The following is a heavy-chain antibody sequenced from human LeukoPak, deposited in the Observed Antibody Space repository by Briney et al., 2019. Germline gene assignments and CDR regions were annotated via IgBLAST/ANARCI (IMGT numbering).Heavy chain of an antibody. CDR1: GGSISSSSYY. V-gene: IGHV4-39*01. Sequence: PSETLSLTCTVTGGSISSSSYYWGWIRQPPGKGLEWIGSIYYSGSTYYNPSLKSRVTISVDTSKNQFSLKLSSVTAADTAVYYCARQVLLWLGELSSGDADYWGQGTLVTVSS. CDR2: IYYSGST. CDR3: ARQVLLWLGELSSGDADY. J-gene: IGHJ4*02. D-gene: IGHD3-10*01.